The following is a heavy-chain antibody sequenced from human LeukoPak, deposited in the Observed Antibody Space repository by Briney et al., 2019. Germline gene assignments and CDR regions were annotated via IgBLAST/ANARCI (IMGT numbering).Heavy chain of an antibody. CDR2: IYYSGST. D-gene: IGHD2-8*02. V-gene: IGHV4-59*12. CDR3: ARDTGVPRAFDI. CDR1: GGSISSYY. J-gene: IGHJ3*02. Sequence: SETLSLTRTVSGGSISSYYWSWIRQPPGKGLEWIGYIYYSGSTNYNPSLKSRVTISVDTSKNQFSLKLSSVTAADTAVYYCARDTGVPRAFDIWGQGTMVTVSS.